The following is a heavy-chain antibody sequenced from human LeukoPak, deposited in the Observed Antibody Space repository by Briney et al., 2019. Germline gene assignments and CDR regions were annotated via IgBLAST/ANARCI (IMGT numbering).Heavy chain of an antibody. CDR3: THPAYYYNVGV. J-gene: IGHJ6*04. Sequence: GGSLKLSCSASGLTFSVSAIHWVRQASGKGLEWVGRIKTKADNYATAYAASVKGRFTISRDDSTNTAYLQMNSLETEDTAVYYCTHPAYYYNVGVWGKGTTVTVSS. CDR1: GLTFSVSA. CDR2: IKTKADNYAT. V-gene: IGHV3-73*01. D-gene: IGHD6-25*01.